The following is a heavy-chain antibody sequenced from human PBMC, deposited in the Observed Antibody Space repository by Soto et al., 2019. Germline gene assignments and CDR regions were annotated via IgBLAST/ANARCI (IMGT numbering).Heavy chain of an antibody. CDR1: GFTFSSYA. V-gene: IGHV3-30-3*01. D-gene: IGHD3-3*01. J-gene: IGHJ5*02. CDR2: ISYDGSNK. CDR3: ARGGGYDFWSGPPAPNWFDP. Sequence: PGGSLRLSCAASGFTFSSYAMHWVRQAPGKGLERVAVISYDGSNKYYADSVKGRFTISRDNSKNTLYLQMNSLRAEDTAVYYCARGGGYDFWSGPPAPNWFDPWGQGTLVTVSS.